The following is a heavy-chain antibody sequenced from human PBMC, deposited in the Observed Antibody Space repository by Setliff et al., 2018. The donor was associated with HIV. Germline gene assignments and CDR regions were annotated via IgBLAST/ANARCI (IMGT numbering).Heavy chain of an antibody. Sequence: AASVKVSCKASAFTFNIYAIHWVRQAPGQGLEWMGYIDANTGIPTYAQALSGRFVFSLDTSVTTAYLQISSLTAEDTAVYYCARDFLGDPDWSLDYWGQGTLVTAPQ. J-gene: IGHJ4*02. CDR2: IDANTGIP. CDR3: ARDFLGDPDWSLDY. CDR1: AFTFNIYA. D-gene: IGHD3-9*01. V-gene: IGHV7-4-1*02.